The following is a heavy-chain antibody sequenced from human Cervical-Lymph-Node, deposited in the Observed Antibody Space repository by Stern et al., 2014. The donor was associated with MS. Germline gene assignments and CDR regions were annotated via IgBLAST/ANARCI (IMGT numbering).Heavy chain of an antibody. Sequence: DQLVESGGGVVQPGRSLRLSCAASGFTFSSYAMHWVRQAPGKGLEWVAVISYDGSNKYHADSVKGRFTISRDNSKNTLYLQMNSLRPEDTAVYYCARMTTVTNWYFDLWGRGTLVTVSS. CDR1: GFTFSSYA. D-gene: IGHD4-17*01. J-gene: IGHJ2*01. CDR2: ISYDGSNK. V-gene: IGHV3-30-3*01. CDR3: ARMTTVTNWYFDL.